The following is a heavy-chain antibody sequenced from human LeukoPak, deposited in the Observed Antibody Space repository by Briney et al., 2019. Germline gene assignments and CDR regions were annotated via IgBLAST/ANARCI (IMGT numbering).Heavy chain of an antibody. D-gene: IGHD5-12*01. V-gene: IGHV1-2*02. CDR2: INPNSGGT. J-gene: IGHJ4*02. Sequence: VASLKVSCTASGYATDYYIHWVRQAPGQGLEWMGWINPNSGGTIYARNFRGRVTMTRDTSIATVYLELRSLRSDDAAVYYCAYYDYNIYPYWGQGTLVTVSS. CDR1: GYATDYY. CDR3: AYYDYNIYPY.